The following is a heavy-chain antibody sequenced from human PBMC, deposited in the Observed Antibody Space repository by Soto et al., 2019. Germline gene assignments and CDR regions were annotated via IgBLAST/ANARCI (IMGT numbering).Heavy chain of an antibody. V-gene: IGHV3-7*05. CDR1: GFTFNNYW. Sequence: EVQLVESGGALVQPGGSLRLSCAVSGFTFNNYWMSWVRQAPGKGLEWVANIKQDGNEKYYVDSVKGRFTISRDNAKNSLYLQMNSLRAEDTAVYYCTRSTSLAVVYWGQGTLVTVSS. D-gene: IGHD2-15*01. CDR3: TRSTSLAVVY. CDR2: IKQDGNEK. J-gene: IGHJ4*02.